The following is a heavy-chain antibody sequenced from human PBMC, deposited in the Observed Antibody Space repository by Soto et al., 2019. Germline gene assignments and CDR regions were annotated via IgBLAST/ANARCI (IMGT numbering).Heavy chain of an antibody. D-gene: IGHD2-15*01. V-gene: IGHV3-23*01. J-gene: IGHJ4*02. CDR1: GFTFNTFA. CDR3: ESDRGGAIDS. Sequence: GGSLRLSCVVSGFTFNTFAMTWVRQAPGKGLEWVSALSGSGSLSYYADSVKGRFTISRDNSKNTLYLQMNNLRVDETAIYFCESDRGGAIDSWGQGTLVTVSS. CDR2: LSGSGSLS.